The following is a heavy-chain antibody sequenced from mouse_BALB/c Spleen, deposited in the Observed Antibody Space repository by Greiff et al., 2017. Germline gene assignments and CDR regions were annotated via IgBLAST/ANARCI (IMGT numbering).Heavy chain of an antibody. Sequence: EVMLVESGGGLVQPGGSRKLSCAASGFTFSSFGMHWVRQAPEKGLEWVAYISSGSSTIYYADTVKGRFTISRDNPKNTLFLQMTSLRSEDTAMYYCARSHYGGSWFAYWGQGTLVTVSA. CDR1: GFTFSSFG. J-gene: IGHJ3*01. D-gene: IGHD1-1*01. V-gene: IGHV5-17*02. CDR3: ARSHYGGSWFAY. CDR2: ISSGSSTI.